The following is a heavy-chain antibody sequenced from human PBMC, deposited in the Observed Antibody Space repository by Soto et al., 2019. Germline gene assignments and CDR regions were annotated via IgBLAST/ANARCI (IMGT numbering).Heavy chain of an antibody. V-gene: IGHV3-21*01. CDR3: AKPGTMVSYYYYMDV. J-gene: IGHJ6*03. Sequence: GGSLRLSCAASGFTFSSYSMNWVRQAPGKGLEWVSSISSSSSYIYYADSVKGRFTISRDNAKNSLYLQMNSLRAEDTAVYYCAKPGTMVSYYYYMDVWGKGTTVTVSS. CDR2: ISSSSSYI. D-gene: IGHD3-10*01. CDR1: GFTFSSYS.